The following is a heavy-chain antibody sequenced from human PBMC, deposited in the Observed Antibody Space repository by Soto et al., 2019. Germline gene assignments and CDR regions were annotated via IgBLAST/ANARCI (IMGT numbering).Heavy chain of an antibody. J-gene: IGHJ6*02. CDR1: GGSVSSGSYY. V-gene: IGHV4-61*01. D-gene: IGHD5-12*01. Sequence: PSETLSLTCTVSGGSVSSGSYYWSWIRQPPGKGLEWIGYIYYSGSTNYNPFLKSRVTISVDTSKNQFSLKLSSVTAADTAVYYCARASGYDLGYYYYGMDVWGQGTKVTVS. CDR3: ARASGYDLGYYYYGMDV. CDR2: IYYSGST.